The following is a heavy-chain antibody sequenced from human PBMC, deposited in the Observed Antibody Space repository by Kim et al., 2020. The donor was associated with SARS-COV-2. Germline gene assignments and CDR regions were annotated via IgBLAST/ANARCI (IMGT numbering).Heavy chain of an antibody. CDR3: AKGGRYGSGSYYPQRFDP. V-gene: IGHV3-9*01. Sequence: GGSLRLSCAASGFTFDDYAMHWVRQAPGKGLEWVSGISWNSGSIGYADSVKGRFTISRDNAKNSLYLQMNSLRAEDTALYYCAKGGRYGSGSYYPQRFDPWGQGTLVTVSS. CDR1: GFTFDDYA. D-gene: IGHD3-10*01. J-gene: IGHJ5*02. CDR2: ISWNSGSI.